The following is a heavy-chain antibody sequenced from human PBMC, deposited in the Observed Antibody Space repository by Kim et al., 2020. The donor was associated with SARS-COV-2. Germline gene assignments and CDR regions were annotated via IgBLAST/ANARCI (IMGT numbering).Heavy chain of an antibody. CDR3: AKDPNDGDSWRGSFDD. J-gene: IGHJ4*02. Sequence: SVKGRFTISRDNPKNTRYLQMNSLRAEDTAVYYCAKDPNDGDSWRGSFDDWGQGTLVTVSS. V-gene: IGHV3-30*02. D-gene: IGHD4-17*01.